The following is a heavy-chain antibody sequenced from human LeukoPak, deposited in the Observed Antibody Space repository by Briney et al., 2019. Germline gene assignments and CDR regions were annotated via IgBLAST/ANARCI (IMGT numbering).Heavy chain of an antibody. Sequence: ASVKVSCKASGYTFTGYYMHWVRQAPGQGLEWMGWINPNSGGTNYAQKFQGRVTVTRDTSISTAYMELSRLRSDDTAVYYCARLLWFRELPPPFDYWGQGTLVTVSS. CDR3: ARLLWFRELPPPFDY. V-gene: IGHV1-2*02. CDR2: INPNSGGT. D-gene: IGHD3-10*01. CDR1: GYTFTGYY. J-gene: IGHJ4*02.